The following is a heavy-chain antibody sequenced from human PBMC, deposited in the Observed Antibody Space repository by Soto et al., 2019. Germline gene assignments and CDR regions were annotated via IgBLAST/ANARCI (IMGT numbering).Heavy chain of an antibody. V-gene: IGHV3-23*01. J-gene: IGHJ3*02. CDR1: GFVFSSCA. CDR2: ISGSGTTA. D-gene: IGHD6-19*01. CDR3: AKTTDGWFSAFEI. Sequence: EVQLLESGGGLVQPGGSLRLSCAASGFVFSSCAMSWVRQAPGKGLEWVSAISGSGTTAYYADSVKGRFIFSRDNPKNTMYLQMNSLRAEDTAVYFCAKTTDGWFSAFEIWGQGTVVTVSS.